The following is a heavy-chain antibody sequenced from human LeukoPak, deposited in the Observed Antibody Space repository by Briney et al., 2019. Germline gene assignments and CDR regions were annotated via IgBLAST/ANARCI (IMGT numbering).Heavy chain of an antibody. CDR2: FSLAGQT. Sequence: PSETLSLTCGVSGGSISGTNWWSWVRQPPGQGLEWIGEFSLAGQTNFNPSLNGRDTMSLDKSSNQLSLHLTSVTAADTATYFCSRESGPFCPFGYWGQGTLVIVSS. D-gene: IGHD1-26*01. CDR1: GGSISGTNW. V-gene: IGHV4/OR15-8*02. J-gene: IGHJ4*02. CDR3: SRESGPFCPFGY.